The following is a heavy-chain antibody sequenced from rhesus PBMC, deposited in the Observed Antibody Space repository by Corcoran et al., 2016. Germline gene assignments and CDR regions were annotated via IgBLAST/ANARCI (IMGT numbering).Heavy chain of an antibody. D-gene: IGHD4-29*01. V-gene: IGHV4-73*01. CDR2: NDGNRAST. CDR1: GGSISGYY. Sequence: QVKLQQWGEGLVKPSETLSLTCAVYGGSISGYYWSWIRQPPGKGLEWMGNNDGNRASTNYYPSLKNRVTISKDTSKTHFSLKVISVTAADTAVYYCTSESYYGIDAFDFWGQGLRVTASS. J-gene: IGHJ3*01. CDR3: TSESYYGIDAFDF.